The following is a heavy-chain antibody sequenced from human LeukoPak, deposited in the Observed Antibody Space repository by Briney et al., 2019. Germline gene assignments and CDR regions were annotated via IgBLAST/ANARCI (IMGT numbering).Heavy chain of an antibody. D-gene: IGHD3-16*02. CDR3: AMLRLGELSLLAKAYDI. CDR2: VHQTGSP. CDR1: GSSVNSDQY. Sequence: PSETLSLTCDVSGSSVNSDQYWGWMRHSPGAGLEWIGSVHQTGSPYYNPSLGSRVSLSIDSTKNSFSLRLTSVTAADTAVYYCAMLRLGELSLLAKAYDIWGQGTKVIVSS. J-gene: IGHJ3*02. V-gene: IGHV4-38-2*01.